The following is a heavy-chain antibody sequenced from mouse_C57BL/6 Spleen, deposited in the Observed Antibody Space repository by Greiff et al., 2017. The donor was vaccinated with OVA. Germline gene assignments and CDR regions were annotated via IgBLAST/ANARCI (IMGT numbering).Heavy chain of an antibody. D-gene: IGHD4-1*01. J-gene: IGHJ2*01. V-gene: IGHV1-50*01. CDR3: ARSAGRRDYFDY. Sequence: QVQLQQPGAELVKPGASVKLSCKASGYTFTSYWMQWVKQRPGQGLEWIGEIDPSDSYTNYNQKFKGKATLTVDTSSSTAYMQLSSLTSEDSAVYYCARSAGRRDYFDYWGQGTTLTGSS. CDR1: GYTFTSYW. CDR2: IDPSDSYT.